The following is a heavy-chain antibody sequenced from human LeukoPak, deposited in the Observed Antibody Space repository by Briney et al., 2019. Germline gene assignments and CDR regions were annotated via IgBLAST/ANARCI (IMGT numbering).Heavy chain of an antibody. CDR1: GGSISSYY. V-gene: IGHV4-4*07. J-gene: IGHJ4*02. Sequence: SETLSLTCTVSGGSISSYYWSWIRQPAGKGLEWIGRIYTSGSTNYNPSLKSRITMSVDTSKNQFSLKLSSVTAADTAVYYCARARVWELQQLFDYWGQGTLVTVSS. CDR3: ARARVWELQQLFDY. CDR2: IYTSGST. D-gene: IGHD1-26*01.